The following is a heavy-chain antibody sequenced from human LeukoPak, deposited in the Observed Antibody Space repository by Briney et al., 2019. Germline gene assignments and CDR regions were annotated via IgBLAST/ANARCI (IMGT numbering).Heavy chain of an antibody. D-gene: IGHD3-10*01. CDR3: AIDYYGSGSYLDY. CDR2: IYPGDSDT. CDR1: GYSFTSYW. Sequence: GESLKISCKGSGYSFTSYWIGWVRQMPGKGLEWMGIIYPGDSDTRHSPSFQGQVTISADKSISTAYLQWSSLKASDTAMYYCAIDYYGSGSYLDYWGQGTLVTVSS. V-gene: IGHV5-51*01. J-gene: IGHJ4*02.